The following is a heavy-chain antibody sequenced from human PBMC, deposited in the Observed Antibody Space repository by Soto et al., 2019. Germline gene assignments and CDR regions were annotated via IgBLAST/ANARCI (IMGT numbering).Heavy chain of an antibody. CDR1: GGTFSSYA. V-gene: IGHV1-69*13. Sequence: ASVKVSCKASGGTFSSYAISWVRQAPGQGLEWMGGIIPIFGTANYAQKFQGRVTITADESTSTVYMELSSLRSEDTAVYYCARAITGTTSPWFDPWGQGTLVTVSS. D-gene: IGHD1-7*01. CDR2: IIPIFGTA. CDR3: ARAITGTTSPWFDP. J-gene: IGHJ5*02.